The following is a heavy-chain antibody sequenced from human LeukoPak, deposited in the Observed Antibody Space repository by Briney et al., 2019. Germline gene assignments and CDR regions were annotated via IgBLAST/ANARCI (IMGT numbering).Heavy chain of an antibody. D-gene: IGHD6-19*01. CDR1: SGSISSYF. CDR3: ARGVGSGWFFDY. CDR2: IYYSGSI. Sequence: SETLSLTCTVSSGSISSYFWSWIRQPPGKGLEWIGYIYYSGSINYNPSLKSRVTISVDTSKNQFSLKLISVTAADTAVYYCARGVGSGWFFDYWGQGTLVTVSS. V-gene: IGHV4-59*12. J-gene: IGHJ4*02.